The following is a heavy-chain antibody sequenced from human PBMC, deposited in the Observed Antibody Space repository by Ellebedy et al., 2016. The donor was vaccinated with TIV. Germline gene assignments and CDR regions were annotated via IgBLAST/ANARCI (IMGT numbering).Heavy chain of an antibody. CDR1: GFTFSSYA. J-gene: IGHJ4*02. D-gene: IGHD1-26*01. CDR2: IYSGGST. V-gene: IGHV3-66*01. Sequence: GESLKISCAASGFTFSSYALSWVRRAPGKGLEWVSVIYSGGSTYYADSVKGRFTISRDNSKNTLYLQMNSLRAEDTAVYYCARGGSYYVHWGQGTLVTVSS. CDR3: ARGGSYYVH.